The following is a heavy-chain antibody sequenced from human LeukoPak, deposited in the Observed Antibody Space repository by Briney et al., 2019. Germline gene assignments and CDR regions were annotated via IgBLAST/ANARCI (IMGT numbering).Heavy chain of an antibody. D-gene: IGHD1/OR15-1a*01. Sequence: GESLKISCKGSGYIFTNSWIGWVRQMPGKGLELMGIINPADSERRYSPSFQGQVTISVDKSISTAYLQWSSLKASDTAMYYCSRRGGRTFHFDYWGQGTLVTVSS. CDR1: GYIFTNSW. V-gene: IGHV5-51*01. CDR2: INPADSER. J-gene: IGHJ4*02. CDR3: SRRGGRTFHFDY.